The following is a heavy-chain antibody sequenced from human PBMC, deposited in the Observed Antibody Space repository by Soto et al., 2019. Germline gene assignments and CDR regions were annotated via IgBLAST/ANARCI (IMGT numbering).Heavy chain of an antibody. V-gene: IGHV3-7*01. D-gene: IGHD2-15*01. J-gene: IGHJ3*02. CDR1: EFTFSTYW. Sequence: DVQLVESGGGLVQPGGSLRLSCVVSEFTFSTYWMSWVRQAPGKGLEWVANIRQDGSEKNYVDSVKGRFTISRDNAKSSLYLQMNSLRAEDPAVYYCARAYCSGGTCYAGAFDMWGQGTMVTVSS. CDR3: ARAYCSGGTCYAGAFDM. CDR2: IRQDGSEK.